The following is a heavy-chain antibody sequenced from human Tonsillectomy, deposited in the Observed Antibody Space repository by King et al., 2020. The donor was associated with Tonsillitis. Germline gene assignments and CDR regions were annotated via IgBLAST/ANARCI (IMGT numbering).Heavy chain of an antibody. J-gene: IGHJ4*02. V-gene: IGHV3-21*06. D-gene: IGHD4-11*01. CDR1: GFTFNAYT. CDR3: ARVPFSNNVRDF. Sequence: VQLVESGGGLVKPGGSLTLSCAASGFTFNAYTMNWVRQTPERGLEWVSSISSSSDYKYYSDSVKGRFTISRDNAKNSLYLHMNSLRVEDTATYYCARVPFSNNVRDFWGLGTLVTVSS. CDR2: ISSSSDYK.